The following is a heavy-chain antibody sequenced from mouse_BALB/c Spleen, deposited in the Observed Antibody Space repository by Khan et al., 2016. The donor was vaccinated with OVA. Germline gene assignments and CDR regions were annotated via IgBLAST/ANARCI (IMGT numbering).Heavy chain of an antibody. CDR1: GYSFTSYW. J-gene: IGHJ3*01. CDR2: IYPGNSDT. CDR3: TSGGYSSFAY. V-gene: IGHV1-5*01. D-gene: IGHD1-3*01. Sequence: VQLQQSGTVLARPGASVKMSCKASGYSFTSYWMYWVKQRPGQGLEWIGGIYPGNSDTDYNQQFKGQAKLTAGTSARTAYMELSSLPKEDAEVYNCTSGGYSSFAYWGQGTLVTVSA.